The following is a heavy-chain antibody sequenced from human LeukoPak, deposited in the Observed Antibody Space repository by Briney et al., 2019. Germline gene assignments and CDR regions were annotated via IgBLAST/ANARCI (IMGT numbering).Heavy chain of an antibody. CDR2: ISSSSSTI. J-gene: IGHJ6*03. CDR3: ARDRAARHKAYYYYYYMDV. V-gene: IGHV3-48*02. D-gene: IGHD6-6*01. Sequence: QPGGSLRPSCAASGFTFSSYSMYCVRQDPGKGLWWVSYISSSSSTIDYAESVKGRFSISRDNAKTSLYLQMNSLRDEDTAVYYCARDRAARHKAYYYYYYMDVWGKGTTVTVSS. CDR1: GFTFSSYS.